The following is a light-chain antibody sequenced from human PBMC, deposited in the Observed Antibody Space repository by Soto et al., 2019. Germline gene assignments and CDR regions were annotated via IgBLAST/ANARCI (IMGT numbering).Light chain of an antibody. Sequence: DILMTQSPSSLSASVGDRVTITCRASEDISNYLAWYQQKPGKVPKLLIYGASTLQSGVPSRFSGSGSGTDFTLTISSLQTEDVATYYCQNYNRAPWTFGQGTKVESK. CDR2: GAS. J-gene: IGKJ1*01. CDR3: QNYNRAPWT. V-gene: IGKV1-27*01. CDR1: EDISNY.